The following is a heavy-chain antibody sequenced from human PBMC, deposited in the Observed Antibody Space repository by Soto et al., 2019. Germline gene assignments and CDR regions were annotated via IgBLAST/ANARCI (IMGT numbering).Heavy chain of an antibody. CDR2: IKQDGSEK. V-gene: IGHV3-7*03. Sequence: GSLRLSCAASGFTFSSYWMSWVRQAPGKGLEWVANIKQDGSEKYYVDSVKGRFTISRDNAKNSLYLQMNSLRAEDTAVYYCARLGVTIFGVAPDFDYWGQGTLVTVSS. J-gene: IGHJ4*02. D-gene: IGHD3-3*01. CDR1: GFTFSSYW. CDR3: ARLGVTIFGVAPDFDY.